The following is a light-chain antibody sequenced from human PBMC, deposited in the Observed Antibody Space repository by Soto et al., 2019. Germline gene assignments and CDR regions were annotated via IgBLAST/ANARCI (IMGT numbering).Light chain of an antibody. CDR3: LQRSNWLT. V-gene: IGKV3-11*01. J-gene: IGKJ4*01. CDR1: QSVSSY. Sequence: EIVLTQYPATLSLSPGERATLSCRASQSVSSYLAWYQQKPGQAPRLLIYGASNRATGIPARFSGSGSGTDFTLTISSLEPEDSAVYYCLQRSNWLTFGGGTKV. CDR2: GAS.